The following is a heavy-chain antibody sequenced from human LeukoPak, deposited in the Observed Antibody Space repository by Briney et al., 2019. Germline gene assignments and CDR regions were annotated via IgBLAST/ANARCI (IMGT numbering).Heavy chain of an antibody. V-gene: IGHV4-4*09. D-gene: IGHD1-26*01. CDR2: IYNGGNT. CDR1: GVSSNTYY. Sequence: KPSETLSLTCTVSGVSSNTYYASWIPHAPGQGLEFIGFIYNGGNTNSNPSLKSRATISVDTSNNQFSLRLTSVTAADTAMYYCAAGPWELDFWGQGTLVTVYS. J-gene: IGHJ4*02. CDR3: AAGPWELDF.